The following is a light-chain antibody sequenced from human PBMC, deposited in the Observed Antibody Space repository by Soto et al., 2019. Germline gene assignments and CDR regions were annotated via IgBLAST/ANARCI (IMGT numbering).Light chain of an antibody. V-gene: IGKV1-39*01. Sequence: DIQMTQSPSSLSASVGDRVTISCRASQTITTYLNWYQQKPGKAPKLLIYGASSLQSGVPSRFTGSGSGTDFTPTLSSLQPEDFATYHCQQSHSTPWTFGQGTKVEIK. CDR2: GAS. CDR3: QQSHSTPWT. J-gene: IGKJ1*01. CDR1: QTITTY.